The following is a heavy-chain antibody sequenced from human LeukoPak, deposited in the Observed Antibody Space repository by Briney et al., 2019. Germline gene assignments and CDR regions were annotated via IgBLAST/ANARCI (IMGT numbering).Heavy chain of an antibody. J-gene: IGHJ3*02. CDR1: GGSVSSGSYY. CDR2: IYYSGST. D-gene: IGHD1-26*01. V-gene: IGHV4-61*01. CDR3: ARDWSLHAFDI. Sequence: SETLSLTCTVSGGSVSSGSYYWRWIRQPPGKGLEWIGYIYYSGSTNYNPSLKSRVTISVDTSKNQFSLKLSPVPAADTAVYYCARDWSLHAFDIWGQGTMVTVSS.